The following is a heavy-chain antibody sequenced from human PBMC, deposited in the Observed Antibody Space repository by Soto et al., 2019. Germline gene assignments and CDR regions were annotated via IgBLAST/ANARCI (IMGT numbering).Heavy chain of an antibody. J-gene: IGHJ3*02. CDR3: ATVSPTVTTSFSAFDI. CDR2: IYYSGST. CDR1: GGSISSSSYY. Sequence: QLQLQESGPGLVKPSETLSLTCTVSGGSISSSSYYWGWIRQPPGKGLEWIGSIYYSGSTYYNPSLKSRVTISVDTSKNQFSLKLSSVTAADTAVYYCATVSPTVTTSFSAFDIWGQGTMVTVSS. V-gene: IGHV4-39*01. D-gene: IGHD4-17*01.